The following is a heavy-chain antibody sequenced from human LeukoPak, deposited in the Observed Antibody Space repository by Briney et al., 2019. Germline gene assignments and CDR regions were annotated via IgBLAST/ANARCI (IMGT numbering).Heavy chain of an antibody. D-gene: IGHD6-13*01. CDR3: AKDAGEGSGWYYFDY. Sequence: GGSLRLSCAASGFTCSSHAMNWVRQAPGKGLEWVSTVSTSGATTYYADSVRGRFTISRDNFKNTVYLQMNSLRAEDTAVYYCAKDAGEGSGWYYFDYWGQGTLVTVSS. J-gene: IGHJ4*02. CDR1: GFTCSSHA. CDR2: VSTSGATT. V-gene: IGHV3-23*01.